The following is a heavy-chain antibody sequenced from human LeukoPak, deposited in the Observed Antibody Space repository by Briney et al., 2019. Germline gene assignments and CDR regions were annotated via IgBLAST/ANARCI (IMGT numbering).Heavy chain of an antibody. Sequence: GGSLRLSCAASGFTFSTYSMNWVRQAPGKGLEWVSFISSSSSTLHYADSVRGRFIISRDNARNALYLQMNSLRPEDTGVYYCARDWNYHFDYWGPGSLVTVSS. V-gene: IGHV3-48*01. J-gene: IGHJ4*02. D-gene: IGHD1-7*01. CDR2: ISSSSSTL. CDR1: GFTFSTYS. CDR3: ARDWNYHFDY.